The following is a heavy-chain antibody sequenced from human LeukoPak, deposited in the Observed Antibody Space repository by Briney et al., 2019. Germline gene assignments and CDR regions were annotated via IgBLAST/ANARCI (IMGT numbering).Heavy chain of an antibody. V-gene: IGHV3-15*01. CDR2: IKSKTDGGTT. CDR1: GFTFSNAS. J-gene: IGHJ4*02. D-gene: IGHD3-10*01. CDR3: TQGTEYYYGSGSHY. Sequence: GGSLRLSCAASGFTFSNASMSWVRQAPGKGLEWVGRIKSKTDGGTTDYAAPVKGRFTISRDDSKNTLYLQMNSLKTEDTAVYYCTQGTEYYYGSGSHYWGQGTLVTVSS.